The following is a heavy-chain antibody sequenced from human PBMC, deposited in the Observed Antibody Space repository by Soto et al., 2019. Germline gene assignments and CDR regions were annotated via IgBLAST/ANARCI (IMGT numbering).Heavy chain of an antibody. J-gene: IGHJ3*02. Sequence: KLFCKASGGTLIRYAIHWERQDPGQGSEWMGGIIPIFGTANYAQKFQGRVTITADESTSTAYMELSSLRSEDTAVYYCARGQYCSGGSCYLRGAFDIWGQGTMVTVSS. CDR3: ARGQYCSGGSCYLRGAFDI. V-gene: IGHV1-69*01. D-gene: IGHD2-15*01. CDR2: IIPIFGTA. CDR1: GGTLIRYA.